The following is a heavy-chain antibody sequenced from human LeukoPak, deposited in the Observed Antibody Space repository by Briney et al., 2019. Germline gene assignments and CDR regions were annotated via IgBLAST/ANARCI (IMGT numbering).Heavy chain of an antibody. CDR1: GGSISSGDYY. Sequence: SETLSLTCTVSGGSISSGDYYWSWIRQPPGKGLEWIGYIYYSGSTYYNPSLKSRVTISVDTSKNQFSLKLSSVTAADTAVYYCARELVEDCSSTSCYIGGTFDYWGQGTLVTVSS. J-gene: IGHJ4*02. D-gene: IGHD2-2*02. V-gene: IGHV4-30-4*01. CDR3: ARELVEDCSSTSCYIGGTFDY. CDR2: IYYSGST.